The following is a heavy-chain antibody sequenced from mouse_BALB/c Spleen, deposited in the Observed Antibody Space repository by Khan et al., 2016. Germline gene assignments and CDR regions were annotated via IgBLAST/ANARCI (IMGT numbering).Heavy chain of an antibody. CDR2: IDPANGNT. CDR3: ARLVGNAYAMDY. D-gene: IGHD2-1*01. J-gene: IGHJ4*01. Sequence: VQLQQSGAELVKPGASVKLSCTASGFNIKDTYMHWVKQRPEQGLEWIGRIDPANGNTKYDPKFQGKATITADTSSNTAYLQLSSLTSEDTAVXYSARLVGNAYAMDYWGQGTSVTVSS. V-gene: IGHV14-3*02. CDR1: GFNIKDTY.